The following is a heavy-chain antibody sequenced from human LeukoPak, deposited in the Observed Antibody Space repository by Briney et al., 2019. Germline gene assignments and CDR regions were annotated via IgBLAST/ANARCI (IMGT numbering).Heavy chain of an antibody. CDR1: GYTFTGYY. CDR3: ARRLNLYYFDY. J-gene: IGHJ4*02. V-gene: IGHV1-2*06. Sequence: ASVKVSCKASGYTFTGYYMHWVRQAPGQGLEWMGRIDPNSGGTNYAQKFQGRVTMTRDTSISTAYMELSRLRSDDTAVYYCARRLNLYYFDYWGQGTLVTVSS. CDR2: IDPNSGGT.